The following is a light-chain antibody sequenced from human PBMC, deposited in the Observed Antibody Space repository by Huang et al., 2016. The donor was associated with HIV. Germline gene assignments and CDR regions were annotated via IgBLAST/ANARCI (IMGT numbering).Light chain of an antibody. J-gene: IGKJ1*01. Sequence: DIQMTQSPSSLSASVGDRVTITCRATQGIGNSLAWYQQKPGKAPRLLLYATSRLESGFPSRFSGIGSGTHYTLTINTLQPEDIGSYYCQQYHTIPWTFGQGTKVEVK. CDR3: QQYHTIPWT. V-gene: IGKV1-NL1*01. CDR2: ATS. CDR1: QGIGNS.